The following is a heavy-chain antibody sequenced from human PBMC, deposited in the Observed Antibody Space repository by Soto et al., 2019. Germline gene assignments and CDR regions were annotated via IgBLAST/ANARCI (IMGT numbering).Heavy chain of an antibody. J-gene: IGHJ6*02. CDR2: IYYSGST. D-gene: IGHD3-22*01. V-gene: IGHV4-59*01. Sequence: SETLSLTCTVSGGSISSYYWSWIRQPPGKGLEWIGYIYYSGSTNYNPSIKSRVTISVDTSKNQFSLKLSSVTAADTVVYYCARDKKLYYYDSSGPWVSYYGIDVWGQGTTVTVSS. CDR1: GGSISSYY. CDR3: ARDKKLYYYDSSGPWVSYYGIDV.